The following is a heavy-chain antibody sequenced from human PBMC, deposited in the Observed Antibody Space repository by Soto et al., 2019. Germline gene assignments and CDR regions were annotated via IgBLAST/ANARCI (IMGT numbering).Heavy chain of an antibody. CDR3: ARVGGDYDEYDAFDI. CDR1: GGSISSYY. Sequence: SETLSLTCTVSGGSISSYYWSWIRQPPGKGLEWIGYIYYSGSTNYNPSLKSRVTISVDTSKNQLSLKLSSVTAADTAVYYCARVGGDYDEYDAFDIWGQGTMVTVSS. V-gene: IGHV4-59*01. D-gene: IGHD4-17*01. CDR2: IYYSGST. J-gene: IGHJ3*02.